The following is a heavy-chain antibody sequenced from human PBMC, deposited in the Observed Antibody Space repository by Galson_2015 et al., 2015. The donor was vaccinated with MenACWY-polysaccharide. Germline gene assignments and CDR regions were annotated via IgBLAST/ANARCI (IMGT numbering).Heavy chain of an antibody. J-gene: IGHJ5*02. D-gene: IGHD3-10*01. CDR1: GFTFSTYW. V-gene: IGHV3-7*01. Sequence: LRLSCAASGFTFSTYWMTWVRQAPGKGLEWVANIKKDGSEKYYVASVRGRFTISRDNAKNSLYLQMNSLRAEDTAIYYCARDQRGSGSWSWFDPWGQGTLVTVSS. CDR2: IKKDGSEK. CDR3: ARDQRGSGSWSWFDP.